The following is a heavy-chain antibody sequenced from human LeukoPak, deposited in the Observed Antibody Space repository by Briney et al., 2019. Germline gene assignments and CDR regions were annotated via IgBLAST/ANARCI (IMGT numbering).Heavy chain of an antibody. V-gene: IGHV1-2*02. CDR1: GYTFTGYY. CDR3: ARDLECVRQWLINARGFHY. D-gene: IGHD6-19*01. CDR2: INPNSGGT. Sequence: GASVKVSCKASGYTFTGYYMHWVRQAPGQGLEWMGWINPNSGGTNFAQKLQGRVTMISDTSISTAYMELSRLSSDDTAVYYCARDLECVRQWLINARGFHYWGQGTLVTVSS. J-gene: IGHJ4*02.